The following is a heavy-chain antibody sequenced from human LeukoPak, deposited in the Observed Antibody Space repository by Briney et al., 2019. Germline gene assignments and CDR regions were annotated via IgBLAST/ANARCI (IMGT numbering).Heavy chain of an antibody. CDR3: AKDTAIAVAGHGGFDP. J-gene: IGHJ5*02. Sequence: LPGGSLRLSCAASGFTFDDYAMHWVRQAPGKGLEWASGISWNSGSIGYADSVKGRFTISRDNAKNSLYLQMNSLRAEDTALYYCAKDTAIAVAGHGGFDPWGQGTLVTVSS. CDR1: GFTFDDYA. CDR2: ISWNSGSI. D-gene: IGHD6-19*01. V-gene: IGHV3-9*01.